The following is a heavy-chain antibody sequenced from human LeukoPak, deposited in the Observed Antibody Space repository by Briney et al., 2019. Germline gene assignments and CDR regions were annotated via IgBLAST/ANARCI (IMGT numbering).Heavy chain of an antibody. CDR2: IYTSGST. J-gene: IGHJ6*03. Sequence: SETLSLTCTVSGGSISSYYWSWIRQPPGKGLEWIGYIYTSGSTNYNPSLKSRVTISVDTYKNQFSLKLSSVNAADTAVYYCARASIAAPYYYYYMDVWGKGTTVTVSS. CDR3: ARASIAAPYYYYYMDV. D-gene: IGHD6-6*01. V-gene: IGHV4-4*09. CDR1: GGSISSYY.